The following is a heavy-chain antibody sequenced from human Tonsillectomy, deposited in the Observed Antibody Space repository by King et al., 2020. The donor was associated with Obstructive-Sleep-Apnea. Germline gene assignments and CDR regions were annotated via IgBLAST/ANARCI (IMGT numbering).Heavy chain of an antibody. CDR2: IKQDGSEK. CDR1: GFTFSSYW. V-gene: IGHV3-7*01. CDR3: AREFNYDILTDAFDI. D-gene: IGHD3-9*01. J-gene: IGHJ3*02. Sequence: VQLVESGGGLVQPGGSLRLSCAASGFTFSSYWMSWVRQAPGKGLEWVANIKQDGSEKYYVDSVKGRFTISRDNAKNSLYLQMNSLRAEDTAVYYCAREFNYDILTDAFDIWGQGTMVTVSS.